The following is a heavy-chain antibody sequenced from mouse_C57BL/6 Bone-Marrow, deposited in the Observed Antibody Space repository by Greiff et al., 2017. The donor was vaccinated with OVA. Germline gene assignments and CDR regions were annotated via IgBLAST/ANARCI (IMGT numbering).Heavy chain of an antibody. Sequence: VQLQQPGAELVKPGASVKMSCKASGYTFTSYWITWVKQRPGQGLEWIGDIYPGSGSTNYNEKFKSKATLTVDTSSSTAYMQLSSLTSEDSAVYYCAKGDDGYAWFADWGQGTLVTVSA. CDR1: GYTFTSYW. D-gene: IGHD2-3*01. CDR3: AKGDDGYAWFAD. CDR2: IYPGSGST. J-gene: IGHJ3*01. V-gene: IGHV1-55*01.